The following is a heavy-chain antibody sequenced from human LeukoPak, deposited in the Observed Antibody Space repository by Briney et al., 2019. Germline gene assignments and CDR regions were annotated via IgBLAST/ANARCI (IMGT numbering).Heavy chain of an antibody. CDR3: ARGFAYYGMDV. Sequence: SETQSLTCAVYGGSFSGYYWSWIRQPPGKGLEWIGEINHSGSTNYNPSLKSRVTISVDTSKNQFSLKLGSVTAADTAVYYCARGFAYYGMDVWGQGTTVTVSS. J-gene: IGHJ6*02. V-gene: IGHV4-34*01. CDR1: GGSFSGYY. CDR2: INHSGST.